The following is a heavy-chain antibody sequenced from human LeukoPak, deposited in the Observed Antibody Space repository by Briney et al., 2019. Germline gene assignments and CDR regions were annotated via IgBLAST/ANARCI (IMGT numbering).Heavy chain of an antibody. Sequence: SGPTLVNPTQTLTLTCTFSVFSLSTSGVGVGWIRQPPGKALEWLALIYWNDDKRYSPSLKSRLTITKDTSKNQVVLTMTNMDPVDTATYYCAHNGVYCSSTSCYDYWGQGTLVTVSS. CDR2: IYWNDDK. CDR3: AHNGVYCSSTSCYDY. CDR1: VFSLSTSGVG. V-gene: IGHV2-5*01. D-gene: IGHD2-2*01. J-gene: IGHJ4*02.